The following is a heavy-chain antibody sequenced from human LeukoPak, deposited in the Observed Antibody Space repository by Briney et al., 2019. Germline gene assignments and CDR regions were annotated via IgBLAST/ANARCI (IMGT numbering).Heavy chain of an antibody. Sequence: GGSLRLSCAASGFTFSSYGMHWVRQAPGKGLEWVAVISYDGSNKYYADSVKGRFTISRDNSKNTLYLQMNSLRAEDTAVYYCAREMVSSSWYARALDYWGQGTLITVSS. D-gene: IGHD6-13*01. CDR1: GFTFSSYG. V-gene: IGHV3-30*03. J-gene: IGHJ4*02. CDR2: ISYDGSNK. CDR3: AREMVSSSWYARALDY.